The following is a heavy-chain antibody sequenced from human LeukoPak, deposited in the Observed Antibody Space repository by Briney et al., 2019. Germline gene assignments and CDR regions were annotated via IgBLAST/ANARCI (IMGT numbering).Heavy chain of an antibody. CDR3: AKEGLGSSSWYKPPSYYFDY. CDR1: GFTFSSYA. D-gene: IGHD6-13*01. Sequence: GGSLRLSCAASGFTFSSYAMSWVRQAPGKGLEWVSAISGSGGSTYYADSVKGRFTISRDNSKNTLYLQMNSLRAEDTAVYYCAKEGLGSSSWYKPPSYYFDYWGQGTLVTVSS. CDR2: ISGSGGST. V-gene: IGHV3-23*01. J-gene: IGHJ4*02.